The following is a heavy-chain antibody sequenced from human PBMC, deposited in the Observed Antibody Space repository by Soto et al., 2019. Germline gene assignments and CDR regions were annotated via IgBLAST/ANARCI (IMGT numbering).Heavy chain of an antibody. CDR2: MYYTGST. D-gene: IGHD3-22*01. J-gene: IGHJ5*02. CDR1: GYTIPSDY. V-gene: IGHV4-59*01. Sequence: SETLSLTCSVSGYTIPSDYWNWIRQPPGKRLEWIGYMYYTGSTRYNPSLGSRVTFSVDASKNQFSLNLSSVTAADTAVYYCARGFYDTGGYSSPFDIWGEG. CDR3: ARGFYDTGGYSSPFDI.